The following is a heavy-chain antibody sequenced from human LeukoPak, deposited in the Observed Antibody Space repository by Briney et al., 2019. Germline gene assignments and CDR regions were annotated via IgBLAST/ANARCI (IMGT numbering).Heavy chain of an antibody. D-gene: IGHD6-13*01. Sequence: GGSLRLSCAASGFTFSSYGMHWVRQAPGKGLEWVAVIWYDGSNKYYADSVKGRFTISRDNSKNTPYLQMNSLRAEDTAVYYCAKDGYSSSWSGRSYYFDYWGQGTLVTVSS. CDR3: AKDGYSSSWSGRSYYFDY. CDR2: IWYDGSNK. CDR1: GFTFSSYG. J-gene: IGHJ4*02. V-gene: IGHV3-33*06.